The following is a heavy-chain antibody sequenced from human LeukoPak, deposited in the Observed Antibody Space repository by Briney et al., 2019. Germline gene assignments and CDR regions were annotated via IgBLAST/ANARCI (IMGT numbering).Heavy chain of an antibody. Sequence: GGSLRLSCAASGFAFNIYSMNWVRQAPGKGLEWVSSISSSSSYIYYADSVKGRFTISRDNAKNSLYLQMNSLRAEDTAVYYCARDSPRPRGGNYSPYFDYWGQGTLVTVSS. CDR3: ARDSPRPRGGNYSPYFDY. V-gene: IGHV3-21*01. J-gene: IGHJ4*02. CDR1: GFAFNIYS. CDR2: ISSSSSYI. D-gene: IGHD1-7*01.